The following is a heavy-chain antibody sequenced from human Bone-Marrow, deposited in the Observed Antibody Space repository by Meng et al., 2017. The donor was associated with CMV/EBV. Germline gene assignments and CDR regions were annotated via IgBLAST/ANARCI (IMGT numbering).Heavy chain of an antibody. CDR3: ASWPREAAAGTANY. V-gene: IGHV3-13*01. CDR1: GFTFSSND. Sequence: GESLKISCAASGFTFSSNDMHWVRQTTGKGLEWVSAIGTAGDTYYPGSVKGRFTISRENAKNSFYLQMNSLRAGDTAVYYCASWPREAAAGTANYWGQGTLVTVSS. J-gene: IGHJ4*02. D-gene: IGHD6-13*01. CDR2: IGTAGDT.